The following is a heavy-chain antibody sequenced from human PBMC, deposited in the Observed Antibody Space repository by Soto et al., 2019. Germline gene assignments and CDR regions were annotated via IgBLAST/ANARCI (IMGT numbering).Heavy chain of an antibody. CDR2: TSHDGVT. J-gene: IGHJ4*02. CDR1: SGSIDNVYW. V-gene: IGHV4-4*02. D-gene: IGHD1-26*01. CDR3: RTYYAPSVAFDY. Sequence: SETLSLTCAVSSGSIDNVYWWSWVRQSPGKGLEWIGETSHDGVTNYNPSLEGRVTISIDKSKNQFYLDLNSVTAADTAMYYCRTYYAPSVAFDYWGQGTLVTVSS.